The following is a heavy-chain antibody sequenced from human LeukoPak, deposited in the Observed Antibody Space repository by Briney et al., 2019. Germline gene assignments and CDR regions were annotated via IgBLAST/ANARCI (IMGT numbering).Heavy chain of an antibody. V-gene: IGHV3-30*18. CDR3: AKDLGYSYGYLDYFDY. D-gene: IGHD5-18*01. CDR2: ISYDGSNK. CDR1: GFTFSSFG. J-gene: IGHJ4*02. Sequence: GGSLRLSCAASGFTFSSFGMHWVRQAPGKGLEWVAVISYDGSNKYYADSVKGRFTISRDNSKNTLYLQMNSLGAEDTAVYYCAKDLGYSYGYLDYFDYWGQGTLVTVSS.